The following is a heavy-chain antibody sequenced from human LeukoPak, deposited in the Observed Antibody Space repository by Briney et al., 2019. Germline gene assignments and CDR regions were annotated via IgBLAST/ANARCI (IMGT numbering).Heavy chain of an antibody. Sequence: SETLSLTRAVYGGSFSGYYWSWIRQPPGKGLEWIGEINHSGSTNYNPSLKSRVTISVDTSKNQFSLKLSSVTAADTAVYYCGGGEDTVTDPWGQGTPVTVSS. CDR2: INHSGST. CDR1: GGSFSGYY. V-gene: IGHV4-34*01. J-gene: IGHJ5*02. D-gene: IGHD4-11*01. CDR3: GGGEDTVTDP.